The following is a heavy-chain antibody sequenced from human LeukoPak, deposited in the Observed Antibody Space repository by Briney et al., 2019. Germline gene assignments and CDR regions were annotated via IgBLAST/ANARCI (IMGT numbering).Heavy chain of an antibody. CDR2: ISAYNGNT. CDR1: GGTFSSYA. J-gene: IGHJ4*02. V-gene: IGHV1-18*01. D-gene: IGHD3-16*01. CDR3: ARSIPYTYYFDY. Sequence: ASVKVSCKASGGTFSSYAISWVRQAPGQGLEWMGWISAYNGNTNYAQKLPGRVTMTTDTSTSTAYMELRSLRSDDTAVYYCARSIPYTYYFDYWGQGTLVTVSS.